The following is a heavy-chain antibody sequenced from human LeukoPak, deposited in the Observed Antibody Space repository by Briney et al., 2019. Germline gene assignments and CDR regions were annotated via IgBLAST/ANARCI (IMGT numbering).Heavy chain of an antibody. V-gene: IGHV4-59*01. Sequence: PSETLSLTCTVSGGSISSYCWSWIRQPPGKGLEWIGYIYYSGSTNYNPSLKSRVTISVDTSKNQFSLKLRSVTAADTAVYYCARNVGIRDGFDIWGQGTMVTVSS. CDR2: IYYSGST. CDR3: ARNVGIRDGFDI. CDR1: GGSISSYC. J-gene: IGHJ3*02. D-gene: IGHD3-10*01.